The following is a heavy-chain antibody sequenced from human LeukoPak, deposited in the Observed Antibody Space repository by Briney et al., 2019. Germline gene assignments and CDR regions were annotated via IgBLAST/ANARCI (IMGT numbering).Heavy chain of an antibody. V-gene: IGHV1-18*01. CDR2: SSAYNGDG. D-gene: IGHD5-24*01. J-gene: IGHJ6*03. CDR1: GYNFITIA. Sequence: ASVKVSCKASGYNFITIATSWVRQAPGQGLERMGWSSAYNGDGNFVQKFQGRVTMTTDTSTNKAYMELRSLRYDDTAVYYCARGGPWVVATINDYYLDVWGKGTTVTVSS. CDR3: ARGGPWVVATINDYYLDV.